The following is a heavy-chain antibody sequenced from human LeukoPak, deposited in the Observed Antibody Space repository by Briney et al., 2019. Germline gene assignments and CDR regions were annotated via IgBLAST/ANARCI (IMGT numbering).Heavy chain of an antibody. CDR1: GFTFSTYE. CDR2: ISGTGTTI. CDR3: ARVVRDGYNRIDY. V-gene: IGHV3-48*03. Sequence: GGSLRLSCAASGFTFSTYEMNWVRQAPGKGLEWVSYISGTGTTIYYADSVKGRFTISRDSAKNSLYLQMNSLRAEDTAVYYCARVVRDGYNRIDYWGQGTLVTVSS. D-gene: IGHD5-24*01. J-gene: IGHJ4*02.